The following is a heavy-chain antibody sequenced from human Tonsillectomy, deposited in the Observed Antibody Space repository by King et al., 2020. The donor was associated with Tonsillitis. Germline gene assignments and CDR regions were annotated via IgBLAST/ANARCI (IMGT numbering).Heavy chain of an antibody. V-gene: IGHV1-58*01. CDR3: AAGRVPGAFWSGRHDAFDI. D-gene: IGHD3-3*01. Sequence: QLVESGPEVKKPGTSVKVSCKASGFTFTSSAVQWVRQARGQRLEWIGWIVVGSGNTNYAQKFQERVTITRDMSTSTAYMELSSLRSEDTAVYYCAAGRVPGAFWSGRHDAFDIWGQGTMVTVSS. CDR1: GFTFTSSA. J-gene: IGHJ3*02. CDR2: IVVGSGNT.